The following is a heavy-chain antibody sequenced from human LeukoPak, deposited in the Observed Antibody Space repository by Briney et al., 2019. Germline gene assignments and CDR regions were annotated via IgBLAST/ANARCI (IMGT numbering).Heavy chain of an antibody. D-gene: IGHD3-10*01. Sequence: ASVKVSCKASGYTFTTYHMHWVRQAPGQGLEWMGIINPSGNNTNYAQKFQGRVTMTKDTSTNTVYMELSSLRSEDAAIYYCSREAYGSETYYSGDQGGDGTLLTVSS. V-gene: IGHV1-46*01. CDR1: GYTFTTYH. CDR2: INPSGNNT. CDR3: SREAYGSETYYSGDQ. J-gene: IGHJ4*01.